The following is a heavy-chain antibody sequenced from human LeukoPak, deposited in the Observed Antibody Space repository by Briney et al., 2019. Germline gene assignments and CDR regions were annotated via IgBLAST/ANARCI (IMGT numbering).Heavy chain of an antibody. CDR3: ANSEEGDPNIAAAGLDY. CDR1: GFTFSSYA. D-gene: IGHD6-13*01. J-gene: IGHJ4*02. Sequence: GGSLRLSCAASGFTFSSYAMSWVRQAPGKGLEWVSAISGSGGSTYYADSVKGRFTISRDNSKNTLYLQMNSLRAEDTAVYYCANSEEGDPNIAAAGLDYWGQGTLVTVSS. CDR2: ISGSGGST. V-gene: IGHV3-23*01.